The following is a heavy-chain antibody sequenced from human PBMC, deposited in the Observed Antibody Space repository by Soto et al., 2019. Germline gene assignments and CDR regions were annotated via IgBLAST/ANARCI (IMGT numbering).Heavy chain of an antibody. CDR2: IYYSGST. J-gene: IGHJ4*02. V-gene: IGHV4-31*03. D-gene: IGHD6-19*01. Sequence: QVQLQESGPGLVKPSQTLSLTCTVSGGSISSGDYYWIWIRQHPGQGLEWNVYIYYSGSTYYNLSLKSRDTIPVDTSKSPFSLKLCSVTAADTAVYYCARGPGSGWYDYWGQGTLVTVSS. CDR3: ARGPGSGWYDY. CDR1: GGSISSGDYY.